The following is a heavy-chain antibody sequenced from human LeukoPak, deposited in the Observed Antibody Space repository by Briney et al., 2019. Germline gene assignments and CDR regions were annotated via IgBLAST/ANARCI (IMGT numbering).Heavy chain of an antibody. J-gene: IGHJ4*02. CDR1: GGSIRRYY. D-gene: IGHD3-3*01. CDR3: ARGDFWSGAPTD. V-gene: IGHV4-59*01. CDR2: IYYTGRA. Sequence: KPSETLSLTCTVSGGSIRRYYWSWIRQPPGTGLEWIGYIYYTGRADYNPSLKSRVSMSVDTSKNQFSLRVNSMTAADTAVYYCARGDFWSGAPTDWGQGTLVTVSS.